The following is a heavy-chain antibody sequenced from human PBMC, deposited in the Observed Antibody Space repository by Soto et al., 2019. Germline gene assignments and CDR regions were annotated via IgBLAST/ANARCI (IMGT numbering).Heavy chain of an antibody. CDR1: GYAFSNYG. D-gene: IGHD5-12*01. CDR2: ISPYNGNT. Sequence: QIQLVQSGAEVKKPGASVRVSCKASGYAFSNYGISWIRQAPGLGLEWMGWISPYNGNTDYAQSLQGRVTMTTDTNTNTAYLELRSLTSDDTAVYYCATSYDSGFEPWGQGNLVTVSS. J-gene: IGHJ5*02. CDR3: ATSYDSGFEP. V-gene: IGHV1-18*04.